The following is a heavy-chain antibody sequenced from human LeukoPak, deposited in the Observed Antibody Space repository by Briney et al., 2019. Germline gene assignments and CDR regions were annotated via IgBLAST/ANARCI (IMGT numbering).Heavy chain of an antibody. J-gene: IGHJ4*02. D-gene: IGHD2-15*01. CDR3: ALLKEGYCSGGSCSDY. CDR1: GGPFSGYY. CDR2: INHSGST. V-gene: IGHV4-34*01. Sequence: PSETLSLTCAVYGGPFSGYYWSWIRQPPGKGLEWIGEINHSGSTNHNPSLKSRVTISVDTSKNQFSLKLSSVTAADTAVYYCALLKEGYCSGGSCSDYWGQGTLVTVSS.